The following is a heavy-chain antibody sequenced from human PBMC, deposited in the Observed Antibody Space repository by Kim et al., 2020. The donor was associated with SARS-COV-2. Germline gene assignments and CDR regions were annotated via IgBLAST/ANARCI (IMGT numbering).Heavy chain of an antibody. CDR3: ARIRNSGDPFDY. V-gene: IGHV3-21*01. Sequence: YAESLKVRFTTAGYNAMNALYLQMNSLSAEDTAVYYCARIRNSGDPFDYWGQGTLVTVSS. J-gene: IGHJ4*02. D-gene: IGHD4-17*01.